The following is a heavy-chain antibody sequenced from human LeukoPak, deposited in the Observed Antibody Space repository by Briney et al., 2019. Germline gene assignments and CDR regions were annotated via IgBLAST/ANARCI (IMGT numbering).Heavy chain of an antibody. V-gene: IGHV3-15*07. Sequence: GGSLRLSCVASGFTFTNAWMTWVRQSPGMGLEWVGRIESNTNGGTSDYAAPVKGRFAISRDDSKNTLYLQMNSLKPEDTAMYYCTTHSVTVSGTHFWGQGALVTVSS. CDR3: TTHSVTVSGTHF. CDR2: IESNTNGGTS. J-gene: IGHJ4*01. CDR1: GFTFTNAW. D-gene: IGHD1-7*01.